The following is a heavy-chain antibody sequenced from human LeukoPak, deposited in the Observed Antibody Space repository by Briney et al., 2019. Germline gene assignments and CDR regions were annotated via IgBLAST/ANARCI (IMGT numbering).Heavy chain of an antibody. J-gene: IGHJ4*02. Sequence: GGSLRLSCAASGFTLKNYAMSWVRQAPGKELQWVSTITGGGYTTYYADSVKGRFTISRDNAKNSLYLQMNSLRAEDTAVYYCARERSAAISFFGYWGQGTLVTVSS. D-gene: IGHD2-2*01. CDR3: ARERSAAISFFGY. CDR1: GFTLKNYA. V-gene: IGHV3-23*01. CDR2: ITGGGYTT.